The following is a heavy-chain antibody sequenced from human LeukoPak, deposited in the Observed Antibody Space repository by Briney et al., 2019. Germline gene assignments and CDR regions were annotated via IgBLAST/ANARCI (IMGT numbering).Heavy chain of an antibody. D-gene: IGHD3-10*01. Sequence: GGSLRLSCAASGFTFSSYSMNWVRQAPGKGLEWVSSISSSSSFIYYADSVKGRFTISRDNAKKSLYLQMNSLRAEDTAVYYCARDRVSGFGPDYWGQGTLVTVSS. J-gene: IGHJ4*02. CDR1: GFTFSSYS. CDR3: ARDRVSGFGPDY. CDR2: ISSSSSFI. V-gene: IGHV3-21*01.